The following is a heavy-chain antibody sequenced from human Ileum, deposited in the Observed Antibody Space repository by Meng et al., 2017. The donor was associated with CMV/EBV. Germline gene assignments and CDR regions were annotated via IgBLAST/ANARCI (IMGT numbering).Heavy chain of an antibody. V-gene: IGHV7-4-1*02. J-gene: IGHJ4*02. CDR2: INTNTGNP. D-gene: IGHD7-27*01. CDR1: GYTFPSYV. CDR3: ARDQPGEGADY. Sequence: SCNASGYTFPSYVMNWVRQAPGQGLEWIGWINTNTGNPLYAQGFTGRFVFSLDTSVSTAYLQISSLKAEDTAVYYCARDQPGEGADYWGQGTLVTVSS.